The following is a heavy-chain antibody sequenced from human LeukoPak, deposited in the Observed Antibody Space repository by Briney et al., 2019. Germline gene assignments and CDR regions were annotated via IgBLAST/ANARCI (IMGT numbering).Heavy chain of an antibody. CDR3: ARDRNTIFGVVIRFDP. V-gene: IGHV3-23*01. J-gene: IGHJ5*02. CDR2: ISDGGSST. Sequence: GGSLRFSCAASGFTFSTYAMSWVRQAPGKGLEWVLAISDGGSSTYYADSVKGRFTISRDNAKNSLYLQMNSLRDEDTAVYYCARDRNTIFGVVIRFDPWGQGTLVTVSS. D-gene: IGHD3-3*01. CDR1: GFTFSTYA.